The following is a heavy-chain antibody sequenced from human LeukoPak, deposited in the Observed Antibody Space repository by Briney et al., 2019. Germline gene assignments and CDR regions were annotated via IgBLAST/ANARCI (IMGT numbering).Heavy chain of an antibody. Sequence: EASVKVSCKASGYTFTGYYMHWVRQAPGQGLEWMGWINPNSGGTNYAQKFQGRVTMTRDTSISTAYMELSRLRSDDTAVYYCAREIYGDYLYYYYYYMDVWGKGTTVTASS. D-gene: IGHD4-17*01. V-gene: IGHV1-2*02. CDR1: GYTFTGYY. CDR2: INPNSGGT. J-gene: IGHJ6*03. CDR3: AREIYGDYLYYYYYYMDV.